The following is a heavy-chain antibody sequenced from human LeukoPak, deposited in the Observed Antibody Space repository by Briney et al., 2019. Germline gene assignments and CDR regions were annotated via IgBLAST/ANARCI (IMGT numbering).Heavy chain of an antibody. CDR1: GGSFSGYY. J-gene: IGHJ4*02. CDR2: INHSGST. CDR3: ARRDRVIASPLV. D-gene: IGHD2/OR15-2a*01. Sequence: SETLSLTCAVYGGSFSGYYWSWIRQPPGKGLEWIGEINHSGSTNYNPSLKSRVTISVDTSKNQFSLNLSSVTAADTAVYYCARRDRVIASPLVWGQGILVTASS. V-gene: IGHV4-34*01.